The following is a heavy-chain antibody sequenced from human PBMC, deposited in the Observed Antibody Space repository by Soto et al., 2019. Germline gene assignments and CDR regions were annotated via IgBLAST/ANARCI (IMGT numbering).Heavy chain of an antibody. CDR1: GYTFTSYG. CDR3: ARVGRDGYNYFNSGSYSGHDAFDI. D-gene: IGHD1-26*01. CDR2: ISAYNGNT. J-gene: IGHJ3*02. V-gene: IGHV1-18*01. Sequence: AASVKVSCKASGYTFTSYGISWVRQAPGQGLEWMGWISAYNGNTNYAQKLQGRVTMTTDTSTSTAYMELRSLRSDDTAVYYCARVGRDGYNYFNSGSYSGHDAFDIWGQGTMVTVSS.